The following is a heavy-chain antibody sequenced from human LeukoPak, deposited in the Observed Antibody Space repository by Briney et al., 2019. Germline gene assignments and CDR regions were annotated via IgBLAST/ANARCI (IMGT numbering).Heavy chain of an antibody. V-gene: IGHV3-33*01. CDR3: ARGKGIAVAGTEDY. D-gene: IGHD6-19*01. J-gene: IGHJ4*02. CDR2: IWYDGSNK. CDR1: GFTFSSYG. Sequence: PGGSLRLSCAASGFTFSSYGMHWVRQAPGKGLEWVAVIWYDGSNKYYADSVKGRFTISRDNSKKTLYLQMNSLRAEDTAVYYCARGKGIAVAGTEDYWGQGTLVTVSS.